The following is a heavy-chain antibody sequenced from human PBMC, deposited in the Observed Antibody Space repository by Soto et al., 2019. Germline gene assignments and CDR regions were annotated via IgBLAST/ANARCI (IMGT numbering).Heavy chain of an antibody. Sequence: GESLKISCKDFGYSFSSNWIAWVRQMPGEGLEWMGAIYPGDSDTRYSPSFQGQVTISADRSISTAYLQWSSLKPSDTAMYYCARQGNGAEGFDYWGQGTLVTVSS. J-gene: IGHJ4*02. D-gene: IGHD4-17*01. CDR2: IYPGDSDT. CDR3: ARQGNGAEGFDY. CDR1: GYSFSSNW. V-gene: IGHV5-51*01.